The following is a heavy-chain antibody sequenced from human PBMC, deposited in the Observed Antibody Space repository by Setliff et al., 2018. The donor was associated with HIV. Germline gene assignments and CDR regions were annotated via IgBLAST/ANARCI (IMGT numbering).Heavy chain of an antibody. CDR1: GYTFTDYY. CDR2: IDPEDGET. Sequence: GASVKVSCKASGYTFTDYYIHWVQQAPGKGLEWMGHIDPEDGETIYADNFQGRVTMTADRSTNTAYMELGSLRSEDTAVYYCASFVFRDSTDEYYRPPGDHPLYYFDYWAQGTLVTVSS. J-gene: IGHJ4*02. D-gene: IGHD3-10*01. CDR3: ASFVFRDSTDEYYRPPGDHPLYYFDY. V-gene: IGHV1-69-2*01.